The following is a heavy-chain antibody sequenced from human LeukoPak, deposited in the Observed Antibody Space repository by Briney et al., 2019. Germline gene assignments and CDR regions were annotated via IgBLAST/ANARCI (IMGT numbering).Heavy chain of an antibody. CDR3: ARAKQWLVQLYYYGMDV. D-gene: IGHD6-19*01. CDR2: MYTGGSS. J-gene: IGHJ6*02. Sequence: GGSLRLSCAASGFTVSNYYMSWLRQAPGKGLDGVSVMYTGGSSYYAGSVKGGLTISSESSNNTLVLHMNNQTAKDTAVYYCARAKQWLVQLYYYGMDVWGQGTTVTVTS. CDR1: GFTVSNYY. V-gene: IGHV3-66*01.